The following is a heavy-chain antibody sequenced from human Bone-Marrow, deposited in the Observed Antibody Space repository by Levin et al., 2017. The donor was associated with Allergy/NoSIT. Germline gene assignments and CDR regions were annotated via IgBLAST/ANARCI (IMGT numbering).Heavy chain of an antibody. Sequence: SETLSLTCTVSGGSTSNYYWTWIRQHPGKGLEWIGYISYSGNTFYNASLKSRLTISVDTSKTHFSLRLSSVTAADTAVYYCARGITIFGVVLAVNDAFDIWGQGTMVTVSS. CDR1: GGSTSNYY. D-gene: IGHD3-3*01. J-gene: IGHJ3*02. CDR2: ISYSGNT. CDR3: ARGITIFGVVLAVNDAFDI. V-gene: IGHV4-59*06.